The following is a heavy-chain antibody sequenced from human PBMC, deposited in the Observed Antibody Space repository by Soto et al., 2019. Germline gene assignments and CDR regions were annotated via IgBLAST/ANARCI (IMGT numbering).Heavy chain of an antibody. Sequence: GGSLRLSCAASGFTFSGSAMHWVRQASGKGLEWVGRIRSKANSYATAYAASVKGRFTISRDDSKNTAYLQMNSLKTEDTAVYYCTRHTVTHIQDYYYYMDVWGKGTTVTVSS. CDR3: TRHTVTHIQDYYYYMDV. V-gene: IGHV3-73*01. CDR1: GFTFSGSA. D-gene: IGHD4-17*01. CDR2: IRSKANSYAT. J-gene: IGHJ6*03.